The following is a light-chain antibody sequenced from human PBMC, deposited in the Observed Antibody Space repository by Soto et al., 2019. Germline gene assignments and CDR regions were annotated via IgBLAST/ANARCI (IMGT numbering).Light chain of an antibody. CDR1: QSVSSY. J-gene: IGKJ4*01. V-gene: IGKV3-11*01. CDR2: DAS. Sequence: EIELTQSPATLSLSPGERATLSCRASQSVSSYLAWYQQKPGQAPRLLIYDASNRATGIPARFSGSGSGTDFTLTISSLEPEDFAVYYCQQRSNWPRTFGGGTKVEIK. CDR3: QQRSNWPRT.